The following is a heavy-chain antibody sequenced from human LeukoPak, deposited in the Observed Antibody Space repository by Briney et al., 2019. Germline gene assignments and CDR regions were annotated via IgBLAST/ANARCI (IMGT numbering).Heavy chain of an antibody. CDR3: AREPYGDYGMDV. J-gene: IGHJ6*02. Sequence: SETLSLTCTVSGGSISSGGYYWSWIRQRPGKGLEWIGYIYYSGSTYYNPSLKSRVTISVDTSKNQFSLKLSSVTAADTAVYYCAREPYGDYGMDVWGQGTTVTVSS. D-gene: IGHD4-17*01. V-gene: IGHV4-31*03. CDR2: IYYSGST. CDR1: GGSISSGGYY.